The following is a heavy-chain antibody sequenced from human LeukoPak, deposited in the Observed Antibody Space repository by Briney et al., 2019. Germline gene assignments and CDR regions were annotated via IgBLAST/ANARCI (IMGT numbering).Heavy chain of an antibody. CDR2: IYYSGST. CDR3: ARIPVVDDAFDI. Sequence: PSETPSLTCSVSGGSISSSSYYWGWIRQPPGKGLEWIGSIYYSGSTYYNPSLKSRVTISVDTSKSQFSLKLSSVTAADTAVYYCARIPVVDDAFDIWGQGTMVTVSS. V-gene: IGHV4-39*01. D-gene: IGHD4-23*01. J-gene: IGHJ3*02. CDR1: GGSISSSSYY.